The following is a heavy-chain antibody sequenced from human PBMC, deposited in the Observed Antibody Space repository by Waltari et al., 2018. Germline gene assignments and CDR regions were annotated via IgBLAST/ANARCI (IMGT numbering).Heavy chain of an antibody. CDR1: GGSFSGYY. CDR2: INHSGST. D-gene: IGHD6-19*01. Sequence: QVQLQQWGAGLLKPSETLSLTCAVYGGSFSGYYWSWIRQPPGKGLEWVGEINHSGSTNYNPSLKSRVTISVDTSKNQFSLKLSSVTAADTAVYYCARILREQWLGYFDYWGQGTLVTVSS. CDR3: ARILREQWLGYFDY. J-gene: IGHJ4*02. V-gene: IGHV4-34*01.